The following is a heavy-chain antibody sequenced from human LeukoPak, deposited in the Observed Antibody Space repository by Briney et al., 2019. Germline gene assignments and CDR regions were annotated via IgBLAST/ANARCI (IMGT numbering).Heavy chain of an antibody. CDR1: GYSFTSYW. J-gene: IGHJ3*02. CDR2: IYPGDSDT. CDR3: ARLDIVRVGEPDAFDI. Sequence: GESLKISCKGSGYSFTSYWIGWVRQMPGKGLEWMGIIYPGDSDTRYSPSFQGRVTISADKSISTAYLQWSSLKASDTAMYYCARLDIVRVGEPDAFDIWGQGTMVTVSS. D-gene: IGHD2-2*03. V-gene: IGHV5-51*01.